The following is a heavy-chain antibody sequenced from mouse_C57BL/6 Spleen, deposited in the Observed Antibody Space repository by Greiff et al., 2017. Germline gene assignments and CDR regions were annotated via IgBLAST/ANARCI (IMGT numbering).Heavy chain of an antibody. V-gene: IGHV1-80*01. CDR2: IYPGDGDT. CDR1: GYAFSSYW. D-gene: IGHD1-1*02. J-gene: IGHJ3*01. CDR3: AREEGSPAWFAY. Sequence: QVQLQQSGAELVKPGASVKISCKASGYAFSSYWMNWVKQRPGKGLEWIGQIYPGDGDTNSNGKFKGKATLTADKSSSTAYMQLSSLTSEDSAVYFCAREEGSPAWFAYWGQGTLVTVSA.